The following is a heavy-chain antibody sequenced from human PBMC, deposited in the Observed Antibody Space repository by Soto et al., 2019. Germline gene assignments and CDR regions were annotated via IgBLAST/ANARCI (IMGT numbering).Heavy chain of an antibody. CDR1: GFSVTSNH. J-gene: IGHJ4*02. Sequence: VGSLRLSCAASGFSVTSNHMSWVRQGPGKGLEWVSIFYAGGTTYYADSVKGRFTISRDNSESTLFLQMNSLRDEDTAVYYCARDLRRGGDWGQGTLVTVSS. CDR2: FYAGGTT. D-gene: IGHD3-10*01. V-gene: IGHV3-53*01. CDR3: ARDLRRGGD.